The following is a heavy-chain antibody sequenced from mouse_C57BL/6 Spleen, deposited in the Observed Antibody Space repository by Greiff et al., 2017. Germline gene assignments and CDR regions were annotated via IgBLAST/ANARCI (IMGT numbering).Heavy chain of an antibody. CDR1: GYTFTSYG. CDR3: ARSGLLWLQKGY. CDR2: IYPRSGNT. D-gene: IGHD2-2*01. V-gene: IGHV1-81*01. Sequence: QVQLKESGAELARPGASVKLSCKASGYTFTSYGISWVKQRTGQGLEWIGEIYPRSGNTYYNEKFKGKATLTADKSSSTAYMELRSLTSEDSAVYLCARSGLLWLQKGYGGQGPTLTVSS. J-gene: IGHJ2*01.